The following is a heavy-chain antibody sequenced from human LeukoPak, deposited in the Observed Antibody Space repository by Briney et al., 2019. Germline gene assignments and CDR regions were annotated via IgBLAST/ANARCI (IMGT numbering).Heavy chain of an antibody. D-gene: IGHD3-9*01. V-gene: IGHV5-51*01. CDR2: IYPGDSDT. Sequence: GASLQISGEGSGSIFTSYWIGWGRQLPGKGLEGMGIIYPGDSDTKDSPSFQGQVTISADKSISTAYLQWSSLKASDTAMYYCARLDNRGKTGYYMDVWGKGTTVTISS. CDR1: GSIFTSYW. CDR3: ARLDNRGKTGYYMDV. J-gene: IGHJ6*03.